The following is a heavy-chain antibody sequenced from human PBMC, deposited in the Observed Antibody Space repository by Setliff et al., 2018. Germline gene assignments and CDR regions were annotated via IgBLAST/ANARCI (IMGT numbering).Heavy chain of an antibody. CDR1: GGSISSRSFY. Sequence: SETLSLTCTVSGGSISSRSFYWSWIRQPAGQGLEWLGQIYTSWSTNYNPSLKGRATLSIDASKRQFSLKLTSVTAADTAVYYCARMSGFLYMDVWGKGTTVTVSS. J-gene: IGHJ6*03. CDR3: ARMSGFLYMDV. CDR2: IYTSWST. D-gene: IGHD3-3*01. V-gene: IGHV4-61*09.